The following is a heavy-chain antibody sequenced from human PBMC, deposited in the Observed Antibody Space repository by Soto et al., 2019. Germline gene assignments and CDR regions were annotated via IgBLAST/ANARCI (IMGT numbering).Heavy chain of an antibody. CDR2: IYYSGST. Sequence: QVQLQESGPGLVKPSQTLSLTCTVPGGSISSGDYYWSWIRQPPGKGLEWIGYIYYSGSTNHNPSLSSRVTISVDTSKNQFSLNLSSVTAADTAVYYCARIVESGYTIDFDLWGRGTLVTVSS. CDR1: GGSISSGDYY. J-gene: IGHJ2*01. V-gene: IGHV4-30-4*01. CDR3: ARIVESGYTIDFDL. D-gene: IGHD3-16*02.